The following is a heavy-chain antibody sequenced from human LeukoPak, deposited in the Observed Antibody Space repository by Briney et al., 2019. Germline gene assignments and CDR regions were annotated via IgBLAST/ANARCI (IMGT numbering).Heavy chain of an antibody. CDR1: GYTFINYD. Sequence: ASVKVSCKASGYTFINYDFSWVRQAPGQGLEWMGWISTYNGNTNYAQKLQGRVTMTRNTSISTAYMELSSLRSEDTAVYYCASAPAVRGVIIGVYYYYYMDVWGKGTTVTISS. CDR2: ISTYNGNT. D-gene: IGHD3-10*01. J-gene: IGHJ6*03. V-gene: IGHV1-18*01. CDR3: ASAPAVRGVIIGVYYYYYMDV.